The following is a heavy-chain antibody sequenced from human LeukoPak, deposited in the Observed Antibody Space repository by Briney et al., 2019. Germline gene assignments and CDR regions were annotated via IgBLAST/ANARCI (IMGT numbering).Heavy chain of an antibody. D-gene: IGHD5-12*01. Sequence: SETLSLTCTVSVGSISSYFWNCIRESPGKGLEWIGRVYHSGSINYNPSLKSRVTISVDTSKNQFSLNLSSVTAADTAVYYCVSSYGGYVLDYWGQGTLVIVSS. CDR1: VGSISSYF. CDR2: VYHSGSI. CDR3: VSSYGGYVLDY. J-gene: IGHJ4*02. V-gene: IGHV4-59*01.